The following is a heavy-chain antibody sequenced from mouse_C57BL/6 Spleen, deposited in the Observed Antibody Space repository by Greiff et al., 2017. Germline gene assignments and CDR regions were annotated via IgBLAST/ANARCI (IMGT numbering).Heavy chain of an antibody. V-gene: IGHV1-80*01. Sequence: QVQLQQSGAELVKPGASVKISCKASGYAFSSYWMNWVKQRPGKGLEWIGQIYPGDGDTNYNGKFKGKATLTADKSSSTAYMQLSSLTSEDSAVYFCARSGELRPFFAYWGQGTLVTVSA. D-gene: IGHD3-2*02. CDR2: IYPGDGDT. CDR1: GYAFSSYW. J-gene: IGHJ3*01. CDR3: ARSGELRPFFAY.